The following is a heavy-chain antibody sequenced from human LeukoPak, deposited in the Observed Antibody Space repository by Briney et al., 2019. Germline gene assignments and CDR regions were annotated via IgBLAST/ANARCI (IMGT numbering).Heavy chain of an antibody. CDR3: ARGAVSGSLFSDY. CDR2: INPSSGGT. V-gene: IGHV1-2*02. J-gene: IGHJ4*02. D-gene: IGHD1-26*01. Sequence: ASVKVSCKASGYTFTGYYIHWVRQAPGQGLEWMGWINPSSGGTNYAQKFQGRVTMTTVTSITTANMELSRLRSDDTAMYYCARGAVSGSLFSDYWGRGTLVTVSS. CDR1: GYTFTGYY.